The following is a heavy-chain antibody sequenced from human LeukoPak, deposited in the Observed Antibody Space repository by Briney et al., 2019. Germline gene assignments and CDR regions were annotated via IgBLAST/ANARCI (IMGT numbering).Heavy chain of an antibody. CDR2: INPSGGNI. V-gene: IGHV1-46*01. J-gene: IGHJ4*02. D-gene: IGHD3-9*01. Sequence: AASVKVSCTTSGYRFTNNYMHWVRQAPGQGLEWMGIINPSGGNINYAQKFQGRVTMTRDTSTSTVYMELSSLRSEDTAVYFCARDQGLTGYFDYWGQGTLVTVSS. CDR1: GYRFTNNY. CDR3: ARDQGLTGYFDY.